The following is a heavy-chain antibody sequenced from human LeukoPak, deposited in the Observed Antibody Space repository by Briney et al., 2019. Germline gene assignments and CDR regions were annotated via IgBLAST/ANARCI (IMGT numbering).Heavy chain of an antibody. CDR3: ARGRDYDFWSGYYPNWFDP. V-gene: IGHV4-39*07. CDR2: IYYSGST. J-gene: IGHJ5*02. Sequence: PSETLSLTCTVSGGSISSSSYYWGWIRQPPGKGLEWIGSIYYSGSTYCNPSLKSRVTISVDTSKNQFSLKLSSVTAADTAVYYCARGRDYDFWSGYYPNWFDPWGQGTLVTVSS. CDR1: GGSISSSSYY. D-gene: IGHD3-3*01.